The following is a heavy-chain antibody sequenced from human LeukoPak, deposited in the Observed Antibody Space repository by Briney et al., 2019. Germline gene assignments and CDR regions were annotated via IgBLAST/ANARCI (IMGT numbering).Heavy chain of an antibody. CDR2: ISSSGGGT. CDR1: GFTFSNAW. CDR3: AKGRCSSWSCPYFDC. V-gene: IGHV3-23*01. D-gene: IGHD6-13*01. J-gene: IGHJ4*02. Sequence: PGGSLRLSCAASGFTFSNAWMSWVRQAPGKGLEWVSSISSSGGGTYYADSVKGRFTVSRDNSRNTLYLQMNSLRGEDMAVYYCAKGRCSSWSCPYFDCWGQGTLVTVSS.